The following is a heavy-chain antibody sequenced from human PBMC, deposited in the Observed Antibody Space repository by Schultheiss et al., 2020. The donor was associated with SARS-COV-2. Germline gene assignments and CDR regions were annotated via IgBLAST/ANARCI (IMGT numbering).Heavy chain of an antibody. Sequence: ASVKVSCKASGYTFTSYGISWVRQAPGQGLEWMGWISAYNGNTNYAQKFQGRVTITADESTSTAYMELSSVRSEDTAVYYCARGVGATEYWGQGTLVTVSS. J-gene: IGHJ4*02. V-gene: IGHV1-18*01. CDR1: GYTFTSYG. CDR3: ARGVGATEY. D-gene: IGHD1-26*01. CDR2: ISAYNGNT.